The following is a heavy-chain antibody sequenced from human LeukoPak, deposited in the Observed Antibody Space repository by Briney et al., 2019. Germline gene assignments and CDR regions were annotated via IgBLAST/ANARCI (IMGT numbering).Heavy chain of an antibody. V-gene: IGHV1-2*02. J-gene: IGHJ3*02. CDR2: INPNSGGT. CDR3: ARERGTLAVAGDAVDI. CDR1: GYTFTGYY. D-gene: IGHD6-19*01. Sequence: ASVKVSCKASGYTFTGYYMHWARQAPGEGREWMGWINPNSGGTKYAQKFQGRVTMTRDTSINTAYMEVRRLTSDDTAVYYCARERGTLAVAGDAVDIWGQGTMVTVSS.